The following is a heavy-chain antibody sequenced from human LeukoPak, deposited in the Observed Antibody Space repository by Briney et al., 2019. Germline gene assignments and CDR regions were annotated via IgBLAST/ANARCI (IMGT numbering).Heavy chain of an antibody. V-gene: IGHV3-23*01. CDR2: ISRNGAHP. CDR1: GFTFSNYA. CDR3: TTPGDSGWYNH. Sequence: GGSLRLSCAATGFTFSNYAMSWVRLAPGKGLEWVSVISRNGAHPYYIDSVRDRFTVSRDNSKNIMYLQMNSLRAEDAALYYCTTPGDSGWYNHWGQGTLVTVSS. J-gene: IGHJ4*02. D-gene: IGHD6-19*01.